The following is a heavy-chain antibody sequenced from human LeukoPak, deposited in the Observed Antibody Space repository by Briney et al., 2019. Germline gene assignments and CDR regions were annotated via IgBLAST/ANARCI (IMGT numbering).Heavy chain of an antibody. J-gene: IGHJ4*02. CDR1: GFTFSSYG. Sequence: PGGSLRLSCEASGFTFSSYGMTWVRQAPGKGLEWVSFLSGGGHTTYYADSVKGRLTVSRDNSRNMLYLEMNSLRAEDTAVYYCAKFQANYYDSSGYGCFDYWGQGVLVTVSS. CDR3: AKFQANYYDSSGYGCFDY. V-gene: IGHV3-23*01. CDR2: LSGGGHTT. D-gene: IGHD3-22*01.